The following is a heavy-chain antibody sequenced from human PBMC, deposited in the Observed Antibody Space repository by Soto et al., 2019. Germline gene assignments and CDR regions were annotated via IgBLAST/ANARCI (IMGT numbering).Heavy chain of an antibody. Sequence: PGGSLRLSCAASGSDFSDHHMNWVRQAPGKGLEWVSSISSSSSYIYYADSVKGRFTISRDNAKNSLYLQMNSLRAEDTAVYYCAPSYYYDSSGSQHGYWGQGTLVTVSS. D-gene: IGHD3-22*01. J-gene: IGHJ4*02. V-gene: IGHV3-21*01. CDR3: APSYYYDSSGSQHGY. CDR1: GSDFSDHH. CDR2: ISSSSSYI.